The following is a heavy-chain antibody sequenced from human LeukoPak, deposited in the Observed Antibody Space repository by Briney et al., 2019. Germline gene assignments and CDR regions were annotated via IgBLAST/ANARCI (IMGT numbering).Heavy chain of an antibody. CDR1: GFTFREFA. CDR2: IKQDGSEK. J-gene: IGHJ4*02. CDR3: ARGAPHSSLGPRGY. V-gene: IGHV3-7*01. Sequence: GGSLRLSCTSSGFTFREFAVSWFRQAPGKGLEWVANIKQDGSEKYYVDSVKGRFTISRDNAKNSLYLQMNSLRAEDTAVYYCARGAPHSSLGPRGYWGQGTLVTVSS. D-gene: IGHD6-6*01.